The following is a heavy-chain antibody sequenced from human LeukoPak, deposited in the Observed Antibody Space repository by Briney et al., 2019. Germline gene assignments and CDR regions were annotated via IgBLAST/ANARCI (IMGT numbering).Heavy chain of an antibody. V-gene: IGHV1-69*06. D-gene: IGHD5-18*01. CDR1: GYTFTGHY. Sequence: ASVKVSCKASGYTFTGHYMHWVRQAPGQGLEWMGWINPIFGTANYAQKFQGRVTITADKSTSTAYMELSSLRSEDTAVYYCARASVKSGGYSYGLYWFDPWGQGTLVTVSS. J-gene: IGHJ5*02. CDR3: ARASVKSGGYSYGLYWFDP. CDR2: INPIFGTA.